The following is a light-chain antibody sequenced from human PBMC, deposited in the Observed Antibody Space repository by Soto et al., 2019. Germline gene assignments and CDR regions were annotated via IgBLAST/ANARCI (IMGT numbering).Light chain of an antibody. V-gene: IGLV2-23*01. J-gene: IGLJ1*01. CDR1: SSVVGSYNL. CDR3: TSFAGSSTYV. Sequence: QSELTQPASVSGSPGQSITISCTGTSSVVGSYNLVSWYQQHPGKAPKLMIYEGSKRPSGVSNRFSGSKSGNTASLTISGLQAEDEADYSCTSFAGSSTYVFGTGNKVT. CDR2: EGS.